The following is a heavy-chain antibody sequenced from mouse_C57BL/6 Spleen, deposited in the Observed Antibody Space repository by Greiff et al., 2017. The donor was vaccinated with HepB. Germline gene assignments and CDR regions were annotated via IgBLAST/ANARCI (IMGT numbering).Heavy chain of an antibody. CDR3: ARQDYYGSSPYYYARDY. CDR2: ISSGGSYT. V-gene: IGHV5-6*01. D-gene: IGHD1-1*01. CDR1: GFTFSSYG. Sequence: EVQRVESGGDLVKPGGSLKLSCAASGFTFSSYGMSWVRQTPDKRLEWVATISSGGSYTYYPDSVKGRFTISRDNAKNTLYLQMSSLKSEDTAMYYCARQDYYGSSPYYYARDYWGQRTSVTVSS. J-gene: IGHJ4*01.